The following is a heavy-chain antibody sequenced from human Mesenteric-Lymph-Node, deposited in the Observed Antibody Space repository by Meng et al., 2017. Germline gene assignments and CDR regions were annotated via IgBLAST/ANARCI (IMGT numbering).Heavy chain of an antibody. CDR3: ARSRGWGFGNWFDP. CDR1: DGSISSGGFH. J-gene: IGHJ5*02. D-gene: IGHD7-27*01. V-gene: IGHV4-31*03. Sequence: HVHRPSPGPGLVNPSQTLSLTCICSDGSISSGGFHWSWIRQHPGKGLEWIGYIYHSGSTNYNPSLKSRVTISVDKSKNQFSLKLSSVTAADTAVYYCARSRGWGFGNWFDPWGQGTLVTVSS. CDR2: IYHSGST.